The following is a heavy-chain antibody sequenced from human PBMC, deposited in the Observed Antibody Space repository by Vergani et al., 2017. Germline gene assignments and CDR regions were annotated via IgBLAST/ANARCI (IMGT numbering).Heavy chain of an antibody. V-gene: IGHV3-7*01. Sequence: EVQLVESGGGLVQPGGSLRLSCAASGFTFSSYWMSWVRQAPGKGLEWVANIKQDGSEKYYVDSVKGRFTISRDNAKNSLYLQMNSLRAEDTAVYYCARGGSSWYHCFDPWGQGTLVTVSS. CDR3: ARGGSSWYHCFDP. D-gene: IGHD6-13*01. CDR2: IKQDGSEK. J-gene: IGHJ5*02. CDR1: GFTFSSYW.